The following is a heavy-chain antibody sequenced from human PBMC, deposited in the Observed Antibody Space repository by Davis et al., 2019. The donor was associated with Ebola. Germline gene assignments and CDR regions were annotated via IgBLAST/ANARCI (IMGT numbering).Heavy chain of an antibody. V-gene: IGHV1-69*02. Sequence: SVKVSCKASGYTFTNYYMHWVRQAPGQGLEWMGRVYPMLAVVDYAQKFQGRVTITADKSTSTAYMELSSLRSEDTAVYYCDISGTTIDYFHYWGQGTLVTVSS. CDR1: GYTFTNYY. CDR2: VYPMLAVV. CDR3: DISGTTIDYFHY. D-gene: IGHD1-7*01. J-gene: IGHJ4*02.